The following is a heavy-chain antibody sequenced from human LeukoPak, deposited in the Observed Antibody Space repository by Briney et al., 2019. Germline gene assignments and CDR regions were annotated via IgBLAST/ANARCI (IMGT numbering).Heavy chain of an antibody. J-gene: IGHJ4*02. V-gene: IGHV3-30*03. CDR1: GFTFSSYS. D-gene: IGHD2-21*02. CDR2: ISYDGSNI. CDR3: ATGVVTGWSPDY. Sequence: GSLRLSCAASGFTFSSYSMNWVRQAPGKGLEWVAVISYDGSNIYYVDSVKGRFTISRDNSKNTLYLQMNSLRAEDTAVYYCATGVVTGWSPDYWGQGTLVTVSS.